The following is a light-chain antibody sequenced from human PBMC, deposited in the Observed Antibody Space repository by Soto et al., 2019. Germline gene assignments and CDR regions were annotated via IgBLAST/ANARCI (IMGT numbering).Light chain of an antibody. CDR2: DVN. CDR3: SSYTSSTTRV. CDR1: SSDVGGYNY. V-gene: IGLV2-14*03. J-gene: IGLJ1*01. Sequence: QSVLTQPASVSGSPGQSITISCTGTSSDVGGYNYVSWYQQYPGKAPKVLIYDVNKRPSGVSTRFSGSKSGNTASLTISGLRPEDEADYYCSSYTSSTTRVFGTGTKLTVL.